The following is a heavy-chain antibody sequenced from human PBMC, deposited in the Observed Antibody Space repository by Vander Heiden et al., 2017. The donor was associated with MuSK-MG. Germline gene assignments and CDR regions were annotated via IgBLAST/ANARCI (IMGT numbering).Heavy chain of an antibody. J-gene: IGHJ3*02. D-gene: IGHD3-10*01. CDR2: VYSSGRT. CDR3: ATPFTTGAFDI. CDR1: GGPITRSTYF. Sequence: QLQLQESDPGLVKPSETLSLTCSVSGGPITRSTYFWGWIRQPPGKGLEWIGSVYSSGRTADNASLKSRVTISVDTAKNQFSLSLNDVTDADTAVYYCATPFTTGAFDIWGQGNMVPVSS. V-gene: IGHV4-39*01.